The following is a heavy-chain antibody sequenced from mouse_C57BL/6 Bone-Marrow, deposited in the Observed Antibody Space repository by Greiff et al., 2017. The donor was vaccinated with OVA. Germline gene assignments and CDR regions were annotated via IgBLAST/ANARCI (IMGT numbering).Heavy chain of an antibody. CDR3: ARHEDDYYSNYRGYFDY. Sequence: VQLQQSGAELVKPGASVKLSCKASGYTFTEYTIHWVKQRSGQGLEWIGWFYPGSGSIKYNEKFKDKATLTADKSSSTVYMEISRLTSEDSAVYFCARHEDDYYSNYRGYFDYWGQGTTLTVSS. CDR2: FYPGSGSI. CDR1: GYTFTEYT. D-gene: IGHD2-5*01. V-gene: IGHV1-62-2*01. J-gene: IGHJ2*01.